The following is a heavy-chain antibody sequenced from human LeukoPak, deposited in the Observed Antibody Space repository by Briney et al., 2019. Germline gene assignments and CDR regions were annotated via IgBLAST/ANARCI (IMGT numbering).Heavy chain of an antibody. CDR3: ARDTRFMGFDY. J-gene: IGHJ4*02. Sequence: ASVKVSCKASGGTFSTYTITWVRQAPGQGLEWMGGIIPIFGTANYAQKFQGRVTITADESTSTAYMELSSLRSEDTAVYYCARDTRFMGFDYWGQGTLVTVSS. CDR1: GGTFSTYT. V-gene: IGHV1-69*13. CDR2: IIPIFGTA. D-gene: IGHD3-10*01.